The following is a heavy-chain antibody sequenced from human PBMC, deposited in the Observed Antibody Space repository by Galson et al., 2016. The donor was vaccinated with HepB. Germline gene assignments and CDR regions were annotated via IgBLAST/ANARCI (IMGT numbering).Heavy chain of an antibody. V-gene: IGHV3-7*03. CDR1: GFTFSSFS. Sequence: SLRLSCAASGFTFSSFSMSWVRQAPGKGLEWVANIRENGNEIKYVDSVKGRFTISRDNAKNSLYLEMRSMRAEDTALYYCAKSDSSGYFYAYWGPGTLVTAAS. D-gene: IGHD3-22*01. J-gene: IGHJ4*02. CDR3: AKSDSSGYFYAY. CDR2: IRENGNEI.